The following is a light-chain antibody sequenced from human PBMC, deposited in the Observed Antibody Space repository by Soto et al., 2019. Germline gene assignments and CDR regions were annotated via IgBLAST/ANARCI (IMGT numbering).Light chain of an antibody. J-gene: IGKJ1*01. V-gene: IGKV1-5*03. CDR1: ESISIW. CDR2: KAS. CDR3: QQYKSSST. Sequence: DIQMTQPPSTLSASVGDTVTITCRASESISIWLAWYQQKPGKAPNLLINKASSLQSEVPSRFSGSGSGTEFTLTITSLQPDDFGVYYCQQYKSSSTFGQGTKVDIK.